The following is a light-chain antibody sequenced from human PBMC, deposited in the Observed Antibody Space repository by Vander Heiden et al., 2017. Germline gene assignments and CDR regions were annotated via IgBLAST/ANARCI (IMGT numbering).Light chain of an antibody. Sequence: AIQLTQSPSSLSASVGDRVTITCRASQGISSALAWYQQKPGKAPKLLIYDASSWERGAPSRFNGSSYGKYFTLTISILHTEDFASYYCQHGKSAPGITFGQGTRVEIK. CDR2: DAS. CDR3: QHGKSAPGIT. CDR1: QGISSA. J-gene: IGKJ5*01. V-gene: IGKV1-13*02.